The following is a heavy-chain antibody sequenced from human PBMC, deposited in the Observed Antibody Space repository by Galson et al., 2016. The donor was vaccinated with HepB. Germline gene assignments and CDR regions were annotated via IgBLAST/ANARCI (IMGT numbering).Heavy chain of an antibody. CDR3: ARDTVVVVVAALVFDI. CDR1: GFTFSTYS. D-gene: IGHD2-15*01. Sequence: SLRLSCAASGFTFSTYSMNWVRQAPGKGLEWVSSISSSSSYIYYADSVKGRFTISRDYAKNSLYLQMNSLRAEDTAVYYCARDTVVVVVAALVFDIWGQGTMVTVSS. J-gene: IGHJ3*02. V-gene: IGHV3-21*01. CDR2: ISSSSSYI.